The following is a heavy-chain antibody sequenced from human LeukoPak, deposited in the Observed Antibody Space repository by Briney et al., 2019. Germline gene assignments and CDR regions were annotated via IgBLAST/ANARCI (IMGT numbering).Heavy chain of an antibody. CDR1: GASISSYY. CDR3: AKGTSTVVTPNYYYYYSMDV. D-gene: IGHD4-23*01. CDR2: IHVSGGT. J-gene: IGHJ6*03. Sequence: PSETLSLTCTVSGASISSYYWSWIRQSPGKGLEWIGYIHVSGGTSYDPSLKSRVTISIDTSKNQFSLKLSSVTAADTAVYYCAKGTSTVVTPNYYYYYSMDVWGKGTTVTVSS. V-gene: IGHV4-4*09.